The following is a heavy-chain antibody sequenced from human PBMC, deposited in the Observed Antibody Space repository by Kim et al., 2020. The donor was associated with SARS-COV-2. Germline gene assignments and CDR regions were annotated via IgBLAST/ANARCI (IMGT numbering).Heavy chain of an antibody. Sequence: ASVKVSCKASGYTFTSYAMHWVRQAPGQRLEWMGWINAGNGNSKYSQKFQGRVTITRDTSASTAYMELSSLRSEDTAVYYCARVSGSVQRGYFAYWGQGTLVTVSS. CDR1: GYTFTSYA. J-gene: IGHJ4*02. CDR3: ARVSGSVQRGYFAY. V-gene: IGHV1-3*01. D-gene: IGHD1-26*01. CDR2: INAGNGNS.